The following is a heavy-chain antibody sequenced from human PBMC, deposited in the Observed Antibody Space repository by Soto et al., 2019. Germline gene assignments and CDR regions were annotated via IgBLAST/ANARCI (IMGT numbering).Heavy chain of an antibody. J-gene: IGHJ6*02. D-gene: IGHD6-6*01. CDR3: AKTESSSSYYYGMDV. V-gene: IGHV3-23*01. CDR2: ISGSGGST. CDR1: GFTFSSYA. Sequence: GRSLRLSCATSGFTFSSYAMSWVRQAPGKGLEWVSAISGSGGSTYYADSVKGRFTISRDNSKNTLYLQMNSLRAEDTAVYYCAKTESSSSYYYGMDVWGQGTTVTVSS.